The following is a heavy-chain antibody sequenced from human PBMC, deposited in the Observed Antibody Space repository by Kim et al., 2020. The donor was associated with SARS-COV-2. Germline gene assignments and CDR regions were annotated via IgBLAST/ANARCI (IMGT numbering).Heavy chain of an antibody. Sequence: SETLSLTCTVSGGSISTYYWSWIRQPTGKGLEWMAYIYYTGTTNYNPSLKSRVTISLNTSKNHFSLRLSSVTAADTAVYYCARSYSSSGYYYYGMDVWGQGTTVTVS. CDR2: IYYTGTT. J-gene: IGHJ6*02. CDR1: GGSISTYY. D-gene: IGHD6-13*01. CDR3: ARSYSSSGYYYYGMDV. V-gene: IGHV4-59*01.